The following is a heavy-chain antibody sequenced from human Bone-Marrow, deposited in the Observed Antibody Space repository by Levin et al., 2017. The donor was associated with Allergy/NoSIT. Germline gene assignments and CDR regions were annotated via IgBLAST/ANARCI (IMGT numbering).Heavy chain of an antibody. Sequence: GESLKISCKASGYTFTGYYMHWVRQAPGQGLEWMGWINPNSGGTNYAQKFQGRVTMTRDTSISTAYMELSRLRSDDTAVYYCARDITRVVVTACGDYWGQGTLVTVSS. J-gene: IGHJ4*02. D-gene: IGHD2-21*02. CDR2: INPNSGGT. CDR1: GYTFTGYY. V-gene: IGHV1-2*02. CDR3: ARDITRVVVTACGDY.